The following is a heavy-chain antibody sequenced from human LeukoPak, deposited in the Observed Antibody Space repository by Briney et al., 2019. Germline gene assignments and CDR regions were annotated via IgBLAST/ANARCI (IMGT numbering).Heavy chain of an antibody. V-gene: IGHV3-7*01. CDR1: GFTFSSYW. CDR2: IKQDGSEK. Sequence: HAGGSLRLSCAASGFTFSSYWMSWVRQAPGKGLEWVANIKQDGSEKYYVDSVKGRFTISRDNAKNSLYLQMNSLRAEDTAVYYCARVLPIAAAVRYYFDYWGQGTLVTVSS. J-gene: IGHJ4*02. CDR3: ARVLPIAAAVRYYFDY. D-gene: IGHD6-13*01.